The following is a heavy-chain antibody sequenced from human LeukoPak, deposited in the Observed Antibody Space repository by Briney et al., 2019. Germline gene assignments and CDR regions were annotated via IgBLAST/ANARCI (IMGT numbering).Heavy chain of an antibody. D-gene: IGHD3-3*01. Sequence: PTGGSLRLSCAASGFTFSSYSMNWVRQAPGKGLEWVAVISYDGSNKYYADSVKGRFTISRDNSKNTLYLQMNSLRAEDTAVYYCAKDFWAARSPVLDGMDVWGQGTTVTVSS. CDR2: ISYDGSNK. CDR3: AKDFWAARSPVLDGMDV. J-gene: IGHJ6*02. V-gene: IGHV3-30*18. CDR1: GFTFSSYS.